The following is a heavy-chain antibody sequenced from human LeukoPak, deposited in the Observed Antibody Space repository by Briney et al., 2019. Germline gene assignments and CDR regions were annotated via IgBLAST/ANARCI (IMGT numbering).Heavy chain of an antibody. CDR1: GFTFSNYA. Sequence: PGGSLRLSCVASGFTFSNYAMSWVRQTPGKGLEWVSVISNSGSNTYYADSVKGRFTIPRDNSKNTLYLQMNSLRAEDTALYHCAKERSLNGGYSDGYFDHWGQGTLVTVSS. J-gene: IGHJ4*02. CDR3: AKERSLNGGYSDGYFDH. D-gene: IGHD4-23*01. V-gene: IGHV3-23*01. CDR2: ISNSGSNT.